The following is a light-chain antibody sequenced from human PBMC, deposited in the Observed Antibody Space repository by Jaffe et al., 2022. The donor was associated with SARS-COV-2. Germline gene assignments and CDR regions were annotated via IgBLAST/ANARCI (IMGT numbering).Light chain of an antibody. CDR1: QSVLYSSNNKND. V-gene: IGKV4-1*01. J-gene: IGKJ2*01. CDR3: QQYYTFPYT. CDR2: WAS. Sequence: DIVMTQSPDSLAVSLGERATINCKSSQSVLYSSNNKNDLAWYQQKPGQSPKLLIYWASTRKSGVPDRFSGSGSGTDFTLTISSLQAEDVAVYYCQQYYTFPYTFGLGTKLEIK.